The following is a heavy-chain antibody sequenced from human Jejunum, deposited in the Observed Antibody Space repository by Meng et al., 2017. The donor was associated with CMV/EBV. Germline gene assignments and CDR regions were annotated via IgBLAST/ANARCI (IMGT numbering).Heavy chain of an antibody. CDR1: GGSNY. Sequence: GGSNYMTWIRQAPERGLEGVSVIYTNGKTQYAESGKGRFTISRDSSRNILYLQMSSLRIEDTAIYYCARSGLPPNGLFPEQGFDPWGQGTLVTVSS. J-gene: IGHJ5*02. CDR2: IYTNGKT. CDR3: ARSGLPPNGLFPEQGFDP. V-gene: IGHV3-53*01. D-gene: IGHD2-8*01.